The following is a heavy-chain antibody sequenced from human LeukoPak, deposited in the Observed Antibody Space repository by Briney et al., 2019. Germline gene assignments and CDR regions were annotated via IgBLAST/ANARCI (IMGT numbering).Heavy chain of an antibody. Sequence: GGSLRLSCAASGFTFSSYSMNWVRQAPGKGLEWVSSISSSSSYIYYADSVKGRLTISRDNAKNSLYLQMNSLRAEDTAVYYCARRSSIAAAGKGIDYWGQGTLVTVPS. CDR2: ISSSSSYI. J-gene: IGHJ4*02. CDR3: ARRSSIAAAGKGIDY. V-gene: IGHV3-21*01. CDR1: GFTFSSYS. D-gene: IGHD6-13*01.